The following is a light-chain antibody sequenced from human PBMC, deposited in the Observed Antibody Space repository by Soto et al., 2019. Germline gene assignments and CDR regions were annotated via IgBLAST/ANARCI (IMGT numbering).Light chain of an antibody. CDR2: GAS. Sequence: DIVMTQSPATLSVSPGERATLSCRASQSVSSNLAWYQQKPGQAPRLLIYGASTRATGIPARFSGSGSGTEFTLTISSLQSEDFAVYYCQQYNNWPPSVTFGPGTKVDIK. J-gene: IGKJ3*01. CDR1: QSVSSN. CDR3: QQYNNWPPSVT. V-gene: IGKV3-15*01.